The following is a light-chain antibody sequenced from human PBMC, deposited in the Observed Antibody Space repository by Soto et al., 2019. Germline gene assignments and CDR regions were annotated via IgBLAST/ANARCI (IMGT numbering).Light chain of an antibody. Sequence: EIVLTQSPATLSLSPGERATLSCRASQSVSSYLAWYQQKPGQAPRLLIYDASNRATGIPARFSGSGSGTDFTLTISSLEPEDFAVYYCQQRSNWSTFGQGTRRAI. J-gene: IGKJ5*01. CDR3: QQRSNWST. CDR2: DAS. V-gene: IGKV3-11*01. CDR1: QSVSSY.